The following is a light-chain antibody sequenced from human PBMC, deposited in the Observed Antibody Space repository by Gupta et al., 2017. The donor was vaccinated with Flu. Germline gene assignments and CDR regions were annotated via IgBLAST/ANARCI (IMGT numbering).Light chain of an antibody. CDR3: QTWGTGV. CDR1: SGHSSYA. J-gene: IGLJ2*01. CDR2: LNSDGSH. V-gene: IGLV4-69*01. Sequence: QLVLTQSPSASASLGASVKLTCTLSSGHSSYAIAWHQQQPEKGPRYLMKLNSDGSHSKGDGIPDRFSGSSSGAERYLTISSRQSEDEADYYCQTWGTGVIGGGTKLTVL.